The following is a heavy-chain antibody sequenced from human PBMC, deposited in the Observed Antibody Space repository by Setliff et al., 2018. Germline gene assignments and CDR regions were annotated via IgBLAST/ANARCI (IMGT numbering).Heavy chain of an antibody. Sequence: ASVKVSCKVSGNSFTGHFLHWVRQAPGRGLEWMGWINPDSGDTHSPQHFQGRVRMTRDTSMSTVYMELTRLPSDDTAVYYCTRSSSYGMRYWFDSWGQGPLVTVSS. CDR3: TRSSSYGMRYWFDS. CDR1: GNSFTGHF. J-gene: IGHJ5*01. D-gene: IGHD3-16*02. V-gene: IGHV1-2*02. CDR2: INPDSGDT.